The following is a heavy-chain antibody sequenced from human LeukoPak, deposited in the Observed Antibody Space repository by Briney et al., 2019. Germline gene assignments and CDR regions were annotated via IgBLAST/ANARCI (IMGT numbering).Heavy chain of an antibody. Sequence: ASVKVSCKASGGTFSSYAISWVRQAPGQGLEWMGGIIPIFGTANYAQKFQGRVTITTDESTSTAYMEQSSLRSEDTAVYYCARGGLYDSSGYWLDYWGQGTLVTVST. J-gene: IGHJ4*02. V-gene: IGHV1-69*05. CDR1: GGTFSSYA. CDR2: IIPIFGTA. CDR3: ARGGLYDSSGYWLDY. D-gene: IGHD3-22*01.